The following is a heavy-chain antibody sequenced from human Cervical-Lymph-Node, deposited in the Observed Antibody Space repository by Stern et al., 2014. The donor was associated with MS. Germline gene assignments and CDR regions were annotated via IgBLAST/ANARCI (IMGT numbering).Heavy chain of an antibody. CDR2: IYYSGST. Sequence: QVQLQESDPGLVKPSQTLSLTCTVSGGSISSGDYYWSWIRQPPGKGLEWIGYIYYSGSTYYNPSLKSRVTISVDTSKNQFSLKLSSVTAADTAVYYCASANCSSTSCPNWFDPWGQGTLVTVSS. J-gene: IGHJ5*02. V-gene: IGHV4-30-4*01. D-gene: IGHD2-2*01. CDR3: ASANCSSTSCPNWFDP. CDR1: GGSISSGDYY.